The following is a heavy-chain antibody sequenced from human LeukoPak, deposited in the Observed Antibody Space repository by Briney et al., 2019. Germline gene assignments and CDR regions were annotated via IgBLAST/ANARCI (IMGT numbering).Heavy chain of an antibody. J-gene: IGHJ3*02. CDR2: ISAYKGNT. Sequence: RASVKVSCKASGYTFSNYAVTWVRQAPGQGLEWVGWISAYKGNTNYGDKFQGRVTMTADTSTSTAYMEVRSLTSADTAVYYCARVVAGNGGDELDIWGRGTLITVSS. CDR1: GYTFSNYA. V-gene: IGHV1-18*01. CDR3: ARVVAGNGGDELDI. D-gene: IGHD3-16*01.